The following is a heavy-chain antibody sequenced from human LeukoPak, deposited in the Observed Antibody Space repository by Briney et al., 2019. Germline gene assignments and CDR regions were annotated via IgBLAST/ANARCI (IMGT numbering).Heavy chain of an antibody. J-gene: IGHJ6*02. CDR3: AKDLSETTVTTDGMDV. D-gene: IGHD4-11*01. CDR1: GFTFSSYA. CDR2: ISGSGGST. V-gene: IGHV3-23*01. Sequence: GGSLRLSCAASGFTFSSYAMSWVRQAPGKGLEWVSAISGSGGSTYYADSVKGRFTISRDNSKNTLYLQMNSLRAEDTAVYYWAKDLSETTVTTDGMDVWGQGTTVTVSS.